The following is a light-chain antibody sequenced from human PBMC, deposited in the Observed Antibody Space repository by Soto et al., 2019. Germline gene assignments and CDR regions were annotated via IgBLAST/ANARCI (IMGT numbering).Light chain of an antibody. CDR1: QSSGSNF. V-gene: IGKV3-20*01. CDR3: QLYGVSPH. Sequence: DIVLTQSPGTLSLSPGERATLSCKTSQSSGSNFLAWYQHKPGQAPRLLIYASSNRATGIPDRFSGSASGTDFSLTSNRMEPEDLAVYYCQLYGVSPHFGQGTRLEIK. J-gene: IGKJ5*01. CDR2: ASS.